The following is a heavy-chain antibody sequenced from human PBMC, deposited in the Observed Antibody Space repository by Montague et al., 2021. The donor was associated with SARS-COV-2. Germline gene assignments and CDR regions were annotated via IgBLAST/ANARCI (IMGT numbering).Heavy chain of an antibody. J-gene: IGHJ1*01. Sequence: TLSLTCSVSGASIRGAYHWSWIRQHPGKDLECIGHTYDDRPIYYNPSLRGRASISLDTSENRFSLTLSSVTAADTALYYCAAYIIGAGGRGSWGQGTLVTVSS. CDR2: TYDDRPI. CDR3: AAYIIGAGGRGS. D-gene: IGHD3-16*01. V-gene: IGHV4-31*03. CDR1: GASIRGAYH.